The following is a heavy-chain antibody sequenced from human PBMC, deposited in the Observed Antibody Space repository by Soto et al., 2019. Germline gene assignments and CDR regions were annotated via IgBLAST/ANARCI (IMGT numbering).Heavy chain of an antibody. CDR3: ARLGNYYQSLDP. Sequence: PSETLSLTCSVSGASVSSASYYWSWIRQPPGKGLEWVGYIYYGGTTSYNPSLKSRVTISLETSKSQFSLRLTSVTAADTAVYYCARLGNYYQSLDPWGPGTLVTVSS. CDR2: IYYGGTT. CDR1: GASVSSASYY. J-gene: IGHJ5*02. D-gene: IGHD4-4*01. V-gene: IGHV4-61*01.